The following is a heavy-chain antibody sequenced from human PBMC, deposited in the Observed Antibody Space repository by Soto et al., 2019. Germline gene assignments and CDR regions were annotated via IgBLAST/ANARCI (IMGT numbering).Heavy chain of an antibody. D-gene: IGHD3-9*01. CDR3: ARSYYDILTGYYHYHTA. J-gene: IGHJ5*02. V-gene: IGHV1-69*13. Sequence: SVKVSCKDSGGTYSSYAICWVRQATGQGLEWMGGIIPIFGTANYAQKFQGRVTITADESTSTAYMELSSLRSEDTAVYYCARSYYDILTGYYHYHTAWGQGTLVTVSS. CDR1: GGTYSSYA. CDR2: IIPIFGTA.